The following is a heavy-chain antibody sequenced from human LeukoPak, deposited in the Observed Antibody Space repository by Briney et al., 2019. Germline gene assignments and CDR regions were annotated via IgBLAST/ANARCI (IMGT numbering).Heavy chain of an antibody. J-gene: IGHJ5*02. CDR3: ARGSAAAGWFDP. V-gene: IGHV1-8*01. CDR2: MNTNSGNT. Sequence: GASVKVSCKASGYTFTSYDINWVRQATGQGLEWMGWMNTNSGNTGYAQKFQGKVTMTRNTSISTAYMELSSLRSEDTAVYYCARGSAAAGWFDPWGQGTLVTVSS. CDR1: GYTFTSYD. D-gene: IGHD6-13*01.